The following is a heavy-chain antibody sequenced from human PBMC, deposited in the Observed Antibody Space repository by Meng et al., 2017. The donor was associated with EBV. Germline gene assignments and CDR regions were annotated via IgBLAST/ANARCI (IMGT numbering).Heavy chain of an antibody. CDR1: GGSISSSSYY. CDR2: IYYSGST. CDR3: ARSSPVRFGELSN. Sequence: QLQLQESGPGLVKPSXXLSLTXTVSGGSISSSSYYWGWIRQPPGKGLEWIGSIYYSGSTYYNPSLKSRVTISVDTSKNQFSLKLSSVTAADTAVYYCARSSPVRFGELSNWGQGPLVTVSS. D-gene: IGHD3-10*01. V-gene: IGHV4-39*07. J-gene: IGHJ4*02.